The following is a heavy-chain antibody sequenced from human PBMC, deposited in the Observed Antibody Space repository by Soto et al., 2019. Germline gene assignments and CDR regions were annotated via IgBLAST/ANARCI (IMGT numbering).Heavy chain of an antibody. CDR1: GVTFSSYA. Sequence: ASVKVSCKASGVTFSSYAISWVRQAPGQGLEWMGGIIPIFGTANYAQKFQGRVTITADESTSTAYMELSSLRSEDTAVYYCARGDIVVVPAAIGGYYYYGMDVWGQGTTVTVSS. CDR3: ARGDIVVVPAAIGGYYYYGMDV. CDR2: IIPIFGTA. J-gene: IGHJ6*02. D-gene: IGHD2-2*02. V-gene: IGHV1-69*13.